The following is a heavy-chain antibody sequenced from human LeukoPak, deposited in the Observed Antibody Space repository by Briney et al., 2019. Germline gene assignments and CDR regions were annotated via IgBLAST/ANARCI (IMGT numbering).Heavy chain of an antibody. CDR1: GGSFSGYY. Sequence: PSETLSLTCAVYGGSFSGYYWSWIRQPPGKGLEWIGEINHSGSTNYNPSLKSRVTISVDTSKNQFSLKLSSVTAADTAVYYCARHGWHAWYFDLWGRGTLVTVSS. CDR2: INHSGST. V-gene: IGHV4-34*01. CDR3: ARHGWHAWYFDL. J-gene: IGHJ2*01. D-gene: IGHD6-19*01.